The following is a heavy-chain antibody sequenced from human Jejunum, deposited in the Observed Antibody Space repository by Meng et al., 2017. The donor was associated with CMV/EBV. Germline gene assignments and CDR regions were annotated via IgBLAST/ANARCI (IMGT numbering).Heavy chain of an antibody. CDR1: GGSISDYY. CDR2: IYSNGAT. Sequence: QVQLQESGPGLVKPSGTLSLTCDVSGGSISDYYWSWIRQPAGKGLEWIGRIYSNGATNYNPSLKSRVTMSVDTSKNQFSLRLSSVTAADTAVYFCARDMHREVVIQDYWGQGTLVTVSS. V-gene: IGHV4-4*07. J-gene: IGHJ4*02. CDR3: ARDMHREVVIQDY. D-gene: IGHD3-10*01.